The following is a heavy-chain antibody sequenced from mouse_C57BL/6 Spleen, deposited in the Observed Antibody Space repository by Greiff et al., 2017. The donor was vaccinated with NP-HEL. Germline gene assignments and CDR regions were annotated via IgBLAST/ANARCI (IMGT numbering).Heavy chain of an antibody. D-gene: IGHD2-5*01. V-gene: IGHV3-6*01. CDR2: ISYDGSN. CDR1: GYSITSGYY. CDR3: AREGYSNYDAWFAY. Sequence: EVQLVESGPGLVKPSQSLSLTCSVTGYSITSGYYWNWIRQFPGNKLEWMGYISYDGSNNYNPSLKNRISITRDTSKNQFFLKLNSVTTEDTATYYCAREGYSNYDAWFAYWGQGTLVTVSA. J-gene: IGHJ3*01.